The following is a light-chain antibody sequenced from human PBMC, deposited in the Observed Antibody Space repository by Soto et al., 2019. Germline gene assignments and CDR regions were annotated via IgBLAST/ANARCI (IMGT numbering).Light chain of an antibody. CDR1: SSDVGGYNY. V-gene: IGLV2-14*01. Sequence: QSALTQPASVSGSPGQSITISCTGTSSDVGGYNYVSWFQQHPGKAPKLKIYEVSNRPSGVSNRFSGSKSGNTASLTISELQAEDEDDYYCTSFTTSSTWVFGAGTKVTVL. CDR2: EVS. CDR3: TSFTTSSTWV. J-gene: IGLJ3*02.